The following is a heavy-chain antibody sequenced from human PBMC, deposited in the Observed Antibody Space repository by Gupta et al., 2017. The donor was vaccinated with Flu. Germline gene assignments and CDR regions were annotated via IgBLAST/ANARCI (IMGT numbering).Heavy chain of an antibody. Sequence: RQAPGKGLEWVAVVSYDGTTTYYADSVKGRFTISRDNSKNTLYVQMNSLSAEDTAVYYCAKAEWELDGVFDYWGQGALVTVSS. V-gene: IGHV3-30*18. D-gene: IGHD1-26*01. CDR3: AKAEWELDGVFDY. CDR2: VSYDGTTT. J-gene: IGHJ4*02.